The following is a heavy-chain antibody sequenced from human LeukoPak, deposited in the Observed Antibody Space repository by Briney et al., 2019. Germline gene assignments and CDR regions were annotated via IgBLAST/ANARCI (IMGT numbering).Heavy chain of an antibody. D-gene: IGHD2-15*01. Sequence: PGGSLRLSCAASGFTFSSYGMHWVRQAPGKGLEWVAFIRYDGSNKYYADSVKGRFTISRDNSKNTLYLQMNSLRAEDTAVYYCAKDPGYCSGGSCYPGWVDYWGQGTLVTVSS. J-gene: IGHJ4*02. CDR3: AKDPGYCSGGSCYPGWVDY. CDR2: IRYDGSNK. V-gene: IGHV3-30*02. CDR1: GFTFSSYG.